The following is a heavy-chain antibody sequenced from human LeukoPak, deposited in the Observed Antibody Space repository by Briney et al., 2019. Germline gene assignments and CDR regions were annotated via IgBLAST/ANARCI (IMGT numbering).Heavy chain of an antibody. Sequence: GGSLRLSCAASGFAFSSYVMTWVRQAPGKGLEWVSGISGSGGSTYDADSVKGRFTVSRDNSKSALYLQLNSLRVEDTAVYYCAKVDGVRAAPGRGRVDSWGQGTLVTVSS. CDR1: GFAFSSYV. D-gene: IGHD6-13*01. CDR2: ISGSGGST. CDR3: AKVDGVRAAPGRGRVDS. J-gene: IGHJ4*02. V-gene: IGHV3-23*01.